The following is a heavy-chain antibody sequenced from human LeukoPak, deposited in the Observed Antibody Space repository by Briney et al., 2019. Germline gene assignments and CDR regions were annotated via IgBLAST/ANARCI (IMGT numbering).Heavy chain of an antibody. CDR3: ARAGHSSSPTDY. Sequence: ASVKVSCKASGGTFSSYAISWVRQAPGQGLEWMGRIIPILGIANYAQKFQGRVTITADKSTSTAYMELSSLRSEDTAVYYCARAGHSSSPTDYWGQGTLVTVSS. CDR2: IIPILGIA. CDR1: GGTFSSYA. D-gene: IGHD6-13*01. J-gene: IGHJ4*02. V-gene: IGHV1-69*04.